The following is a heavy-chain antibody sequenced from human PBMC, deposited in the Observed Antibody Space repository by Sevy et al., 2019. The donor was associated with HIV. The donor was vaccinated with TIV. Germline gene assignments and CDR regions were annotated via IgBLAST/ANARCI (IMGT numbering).Heavy chain of an antibody. CDR3: TRWKAAQSILDY. Sequence: GGSLRLSCTASGFTFGDYCMSWVRQAPGKGLEWVAFLKSDVYGGTVDHAASVRGRFVISRDDSKTNAYLQMNDLKTEDTGVYYCTRWKAAQSILDYWGQGALVTVSS. V-gene: IGHV3-49*04. J-gene: IGHJ4*02. CDR2: LKSDVYGGTV. D-gene: IGHD2-21*01. CDR1: GFTFGDYC.